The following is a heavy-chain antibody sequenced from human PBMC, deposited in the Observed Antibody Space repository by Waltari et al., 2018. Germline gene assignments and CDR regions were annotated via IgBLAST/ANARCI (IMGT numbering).Heavy chain of an antibody. D-gene: IGHD3-3*01. CDR2: IYYSGST. J-gene: IGHJ4*02. Sequence: QVQLQESGPGLVKPSETLSLTCTVPGGSIRSYYWSWIRQPPGKGLEWIGYIYYSGSTNYNPSLKSRVTISIDTSKNQFSLKLSSVTAADTAVYYCARRGRGSGYTGWGQGTLVTVSS. CDR3: ARRGRGSGYTG. CDR1: GGSIRSYY. V-gene: IGHV4-59*08.